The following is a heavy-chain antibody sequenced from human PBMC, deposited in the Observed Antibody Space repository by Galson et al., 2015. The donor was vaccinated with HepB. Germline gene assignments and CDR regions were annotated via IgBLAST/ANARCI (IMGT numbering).Heavy chain of an antibody. Sequence: PALVKPTQTLTLTCTFSGFSLSTSGMCVSWIRQPPGKALEWLARIDWDDDKYYSTSLKTRLTISKDTSKNQVVLTMTNMDPVDTATYYCALSIGYYASASSASFDYWVQGTLVTVSS. V-gene: IGHV2-70*11. CDR2: IDWDDDK. D-gene: IGHD3-10*01. CDR1: GFSLSTSGMC. J-gene: IGHJ4*02. CDR3: ALSIGYYASASSASFDY.